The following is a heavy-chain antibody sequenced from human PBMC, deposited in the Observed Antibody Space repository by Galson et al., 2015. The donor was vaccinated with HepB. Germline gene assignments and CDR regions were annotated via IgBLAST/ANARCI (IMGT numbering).Heavy chain of an antibody. J-gene: IGHJ4*02. D-gene: IGHD5-12*01. CDR2: ISSSSSYI. CDR3: ARVSEGSGYGPFDY. Sequence: SLRLSCAASGFTFSSYAMHWVRQAPGKGLEWVSSISSSSSYIYYADSVKGRFTISRDNAKNSLYLQMNSLRAEDTAVYYCARVSEGSGYGPFDYWGQGTLVTVSS. V-gene: IGHV3-21*01. CDR1: GFTFSSYA.